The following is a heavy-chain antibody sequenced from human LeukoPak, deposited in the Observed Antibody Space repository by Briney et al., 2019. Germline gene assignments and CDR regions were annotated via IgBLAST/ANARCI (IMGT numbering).Heavy chain of an antibody. D-gene: IGHD3-16*02. Sequence: SVKVSCKASGGTFSSYAISWVRQAPGQGFEWMGGIIPIFGTANYAQKFQGRVTITADESTSTAYMELSSLRSEDTAVYYCARDWWSYDYVWGSYRYTFYFDYWGQGTLVTVSS. CDR3: ARDWWSYDYVWGSYRYTFYFDY. J-gene: IGHJ4*02. V-gene: IGHV1-69*13. CDR1: GGTFSSYA. CDR2: IIPIFGTA.